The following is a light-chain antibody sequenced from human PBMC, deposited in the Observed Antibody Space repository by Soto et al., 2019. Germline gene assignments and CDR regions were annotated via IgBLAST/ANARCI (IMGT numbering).Light chain of an antibody. CDR3: NSYTTNSTIV. V-gene: IGLV2-14*03. Sequence: QSALTQPASLSGSPGQSITISCTGTSSDIGLYNYVSWYQQHPGKAPKLLIYDVNNRPSGISNRFSGSKSGNTASLTISGLQAEDEADYYCNSYTTNSTIVFGGGTKLTVL. CDR1: SSDIGLYNY. J-gene: IGLJ3*02. CDR2: DVN.